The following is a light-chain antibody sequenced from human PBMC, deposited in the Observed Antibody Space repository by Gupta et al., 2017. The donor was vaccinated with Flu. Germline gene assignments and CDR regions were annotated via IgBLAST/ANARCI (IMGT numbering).Light chain of an antibody. Sequence: TSSDVGGYYYVSWYQQHPGKAPKLMIYEVSKRPSGVPDRFSGSKSGNTASLTVSGLQAEDEADYYCSSYAGSNNLVFGGGTKLTVL. V-gene: IGLV2-8*01. CDR2: EVS. CDR1: SSDVGGYYY. CDR3: SSYAGSNNLV. J-gene: IGLJ3*02.